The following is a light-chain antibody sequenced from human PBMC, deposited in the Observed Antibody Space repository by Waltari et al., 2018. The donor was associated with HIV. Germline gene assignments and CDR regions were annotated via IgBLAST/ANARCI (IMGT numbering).Light chain of an antibody. V-gene: IGKV6-21*01. J-gene: IGKJ1*01. CDR1: QSIGDN. CDR3: HQSKSLPGT. Sequence: EIVLTQSPDFQSVTPKESVTITCRTSQSIGDNLHWSQQKPGQSQQLLIKYASQSFSGVPSRFSGSGSGTVFTLTINGLEAEDAATYYCHQSKSLPGTFGQGTKVEIK. CDR2: YAS.